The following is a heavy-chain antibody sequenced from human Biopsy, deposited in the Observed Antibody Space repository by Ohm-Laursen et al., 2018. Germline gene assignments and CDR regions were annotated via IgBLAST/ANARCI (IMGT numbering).Heavy chain of an antibody. J-gene: IGHJ6*02. CDR2: IRSTGGST. V-gene: IGHV3-23*01. D-gene: IGHD3-3*01. CDR3: TKADDFWSPEGYYYYFSGMDV. Sequence: GSLRLSCTASGFTFSSYAMSWVRQAPRKGLEWVSAIRSTGGSTYYANSVKGRFTISRDNSKNILFLQVNNLRAEDTAIYYCTKADDFWSPEGYYYYFSGMDVWGQGTTVTVSS. CDR1: GFTFSSYA.